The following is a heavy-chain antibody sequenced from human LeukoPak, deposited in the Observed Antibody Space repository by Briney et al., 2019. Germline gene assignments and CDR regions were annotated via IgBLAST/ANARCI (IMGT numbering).Heavy chain of an antibody. D-gene: IGHD3-3*01. CDR1: GFTFSSYW. Sequence: GGSLRLSCAASGFTFSSYWMNWARQAPGKGLEWVSAISGSGGSTYYADSVKGRFTISRDNSKNTLYLQMNSLRAEDTAVYYCAKDSYSDFWPPDYWGQGTLVTVSS. CDR2: ISGSGGST. J-gene: IGHJ4*02. V-gene: IGHV3-23*01. CDR3: AKDSYSDFWPPDY.